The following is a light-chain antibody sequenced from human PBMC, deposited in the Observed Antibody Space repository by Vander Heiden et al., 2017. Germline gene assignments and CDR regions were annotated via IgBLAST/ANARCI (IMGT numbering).Light chain of an antibody. V-gene: IGLV1-40*01. CDR3: QSYDSSLSGRV. CDR1: SSNIGAGYD. J-gene: IGLJ3*02. Sequence: QSVLTQPPSVSGAPGQRVPISCTGTSSNIGAGYDVHWYQQLPGKAPKLLIHGNSNRPSGVPDRFSGSKSDTSASLAITGLQAEDEADYYCQSYDSSLSGRVFGGGTKLTVL. CDR2: GNS.